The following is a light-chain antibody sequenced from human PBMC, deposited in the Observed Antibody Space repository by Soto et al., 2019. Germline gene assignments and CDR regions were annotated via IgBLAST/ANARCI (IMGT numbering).Light chain of an antibody. Sequence: QSVMTQPPSVSAAPGQTVTISCSGSSSNIGGNSVSWYQQLPGTAPKLLIFRTNQRPSGVPDRFSGSKSGTSASLAVSGLQSEDEADYYCAAWDESLNHPVFGGGTKLTVL. CDR2: RTN. V-gene: IGLV1-44*01. J-gene: IGLJ2*01. CDR1: SSNIGGNS. CDR3: AAWDESLNHPV.